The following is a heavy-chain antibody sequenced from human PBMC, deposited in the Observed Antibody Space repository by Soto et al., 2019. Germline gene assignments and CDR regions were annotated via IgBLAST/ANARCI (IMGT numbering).Heavy chain of an antibody. Sequence: SETLSLTCTVSGETSTSYYWGWIRQAPGKGLEWIGHIHNSGTSTHNPSLNGRVTISIDMSKKQFSLKLTSLTSADTAVYYCDRDFYDSVGYTWLHSCSQVPLVPVSS. J-gene: IGHJ5*01. CDR1: GETSTSYY. D-gene: IGHD3-22*01. CDR3: DRDFYDSVGYTWLHS. CDR2: IHNSGTS. V-gene: IGHV4-59*01.